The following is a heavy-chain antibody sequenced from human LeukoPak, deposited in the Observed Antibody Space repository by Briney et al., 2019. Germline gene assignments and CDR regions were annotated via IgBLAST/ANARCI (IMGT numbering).Heavy chain of an antibody. CDR3: ARARMVRGVRPARPEAYYFDY. CDR1: GYTFTSYD. J-gene: IGHJ4*02. V-gene: IGHV1-8*01. Sequence: GESLKVSCKASGYTFTSYDINWVRQATGQGLEWMGWMNPNSGNTGYAQKFQGRVTMTRNTSISTAYMELSSLRSEDTAVYYCARARMVRGVRPARPEAYYFDYWGQGTLVTVSS. D-gene: IGHD3-10*01. CDR2: MNPNSGNT.